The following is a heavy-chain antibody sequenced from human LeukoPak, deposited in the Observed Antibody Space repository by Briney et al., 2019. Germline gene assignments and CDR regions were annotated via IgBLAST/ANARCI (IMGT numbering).Heavy chain of an antibody. CDR3: AKIIAAAGKNY. Sequence: GGSLRLSCAASGFTFSSYWMHWVRQAPGKGLVWVSRINSDGSNTGYADSVKGRFTITRDNSKNTLYLQMNSLRAEDTAVYYCAKIIAAAGKNYWGQGTLVTVSS. D-gene: IGHD6-13*01. V-gene: IGHV3-74*01. J-gene: IGHJ4*02. CDR2: INSDGSNT. CDR1: GFTFSSYW.